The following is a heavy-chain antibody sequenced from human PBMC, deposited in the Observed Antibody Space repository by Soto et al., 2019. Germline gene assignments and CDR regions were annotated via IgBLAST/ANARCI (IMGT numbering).Heavy chain of an antibody. Sequence: GGSRRLSCAASGFTFSSYDMNWVRQSTGKGLEWVSAIGTAGDTYYPGSVKGRFTISRENAKNSLYLQMNSLRAGDTAVYYCARGTSSSWSRYYFDYWGQGTLVTVS. CDR3: ARGTSSSWSRYYFDY. CDR1: GFTFSSYD. D-gene: IGHD6-13*01. CDR2: IGTAGDT. J-gene: IGHJ4*02. V-gene: IGHV3-13*01.